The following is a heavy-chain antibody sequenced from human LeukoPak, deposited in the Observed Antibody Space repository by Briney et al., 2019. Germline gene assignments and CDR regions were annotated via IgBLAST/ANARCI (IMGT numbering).Heavy chain of an antibody. V-gene: IGHV3-66*01. CDR1: GLPDNFNY. J-gene: IGHJ4*02. CDR3: ATQQSYYYGSGSYYDS. D-gene: IGHD3-10*01. Sequence: GGSLRLSCVVSGLPDNFNYMAWVRRAPGKGLECVSFIYGGGLTYYADSVTGRFTISRDNSKSTLFLQMNSLRAEDTAIYYCATQQSYYYGSGSYYDSWGQGTLVTVSS. CDR2: IYGGGLT.